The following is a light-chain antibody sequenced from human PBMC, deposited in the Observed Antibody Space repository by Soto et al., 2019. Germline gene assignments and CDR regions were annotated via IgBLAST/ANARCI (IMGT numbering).Light chain of an antibody. CDR1: STDVGGGNY. CDR2: ENS. V-gene: IGLV1-40*01. J-gene: IGLJ2*01. Sequence: QSALTQPPSVSGAPGQTVTISCTGTSTDVGGGNYVNWYQQHPGTAPKLLIYENSNRPSGVPNRFSGSKSGTPASLAITGLQAEDEADYYCNSYASSLRQVFGGGTKLTVL. CDR3: NSYASSLRQV.